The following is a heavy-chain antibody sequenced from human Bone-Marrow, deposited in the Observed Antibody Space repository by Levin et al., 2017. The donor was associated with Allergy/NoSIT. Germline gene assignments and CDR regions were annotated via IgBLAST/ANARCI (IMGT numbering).Heavy chain of an antibody. Sequence: ASVKVSCKASGYLFTGYYIHWVRQAPGQGLEWMGWINSDSGGTHYAQNFQGRVIMTRDTSINTAYMELSRLTSDDTAMYYCARVSGVSYYYYYGMDVWGQGTTVTVSS. D-gene: IGHD3-10*01. CDR1: GYLFTGYY. CDR2: INSDSGGT. CDR3: ARVSGVSYYYYYGMDV. V-gene: IGHV1-2*02. J-gene: IGHJ6*02.